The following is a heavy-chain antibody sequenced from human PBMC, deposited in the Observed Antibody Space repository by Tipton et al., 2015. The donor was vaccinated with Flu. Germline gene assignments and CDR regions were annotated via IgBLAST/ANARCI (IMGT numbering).Heavy chain of an antibody. CDR1: GGSIRSYY. V-gene: IGHV4-4*07. CDR3: AGASGSGSYVVSVS. D-gene: IGHD3-10*01. J-gene: IGHJ5*02. CDR2: IYTSGTT. Sequence: TLSLTCTVSGGSIRSYYWSWIRQPAGKGLEWIGRIYTSGTTNYNPSLKSRVTMSIDTSKVHFSLKLSSVTAADTAVYYCAGASGSGSYVVSVSWGQGTLVTVSS.